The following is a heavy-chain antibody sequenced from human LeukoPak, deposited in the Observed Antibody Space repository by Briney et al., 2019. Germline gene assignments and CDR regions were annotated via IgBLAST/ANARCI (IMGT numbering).Heavy chain of an antibody. CDR3: ARVSRTRDYYGSGSPVGFQH. D-gene: IGHD3-10*01. CDR2: IYYSGST. V-gene: IGHV4-59*01. CDR1: GGSISSYY. Sequence: SETLSLTCTVSGGSISSYYWSWIRQPPGKGLEWIGYIYYSGSTNYNPSLKSRVTISVDTSKNQFSLKLSSVTAADTAVYYCARVSRTRDYYGSGSPVGFQHWGQGTLVTVSS. J-gene: IGHJ1*01.